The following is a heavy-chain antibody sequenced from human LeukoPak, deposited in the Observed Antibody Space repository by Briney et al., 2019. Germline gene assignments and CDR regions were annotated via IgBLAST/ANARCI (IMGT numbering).Heavy chain of an antibody. Sequence: PGGSLRLSCVASGFTFTSYWMSWVRQAPGKGLEWVATIKQDGSDKHYVDSVKGRFTISRDNSKNTLYLQMNSLRAEDTAMYYCAKDRHIAAAGYYFDYWGQGTLVTVSS. J-gene: IGHJ4*02. D-gene: IGHD6-25*01. CDR2: IKQDGSDK. V-gene: IGHV3-7*01. CDR1: GFTFTSYW. CDR3: AKDRHIAAAGYYFDY.